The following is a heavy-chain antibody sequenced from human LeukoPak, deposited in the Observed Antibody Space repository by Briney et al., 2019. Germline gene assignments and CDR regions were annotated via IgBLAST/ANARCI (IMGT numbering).Heavy chain of an antibody. CDR2: IYYSGST. CDR1: GGSITSYF. CDR3: ARVHLYASGGYSYY. J-gene: IGHJ4*02. V-gene: IGHV4-59*01. Sequence: SETLSLTCTVSGGSITSYFWSWIRQPPGKGLEWIGYIYYSGSTNYNPSLKSRVTISVDMSKNQFSLKLTSVTAADTAVYYCARVHLYASGGYSYYWGQGTLVTVPS. D-gene: IGHD3-10*01.